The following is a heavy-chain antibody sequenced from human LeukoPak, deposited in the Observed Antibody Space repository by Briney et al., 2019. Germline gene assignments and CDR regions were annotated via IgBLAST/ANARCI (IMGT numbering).Heavy chain of an antibody. CDR2: LYSDGNT. D-gene: IGHD3-16*01. V-gene: IGHV3-53*01. CDR1: GFTVITND. J-gene: IGHJ4*02. Sequence: GGSLRLSCAASGFTVITNDMTWVRQAPGKGLEWVSVLYSDGNTKYADSVQGRFTISRDNSKNTLYLEMNSLSPDDTAVYYCARGVVPLAANTLAYWGEGTLVTVSS. CDR3: ARGVVPLAANTLAY.